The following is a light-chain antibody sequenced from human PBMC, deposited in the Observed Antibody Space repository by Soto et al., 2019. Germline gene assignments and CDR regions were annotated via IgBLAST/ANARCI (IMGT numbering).Light chain of an antibody. V-gene: IGKV3-11*01. CDR1: QSINRH. CDR3: QQSASTPQT. Sequence: EIGLTQSPATLSLSPGERATLSWGASQSINRHLAWYRQKPGQAPRLLIYDASNRATGIPARFSGSGYGTDFNLTISSLQTEDFATYYCQQSASTPQTFGGGTKVDIK. J-gene: IGKJ4*01. CDR2: DAS.